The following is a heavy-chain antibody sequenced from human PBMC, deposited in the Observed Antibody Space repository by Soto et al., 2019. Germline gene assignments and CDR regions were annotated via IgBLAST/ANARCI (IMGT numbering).Heavy chain of an antibody. Sequence: GSLRLSCAPSGFTFSSYAMSWVRQAPGKGLKWVSAISGSGGSTYYADSGKGRFTISRDNSKNTLYLQMNSLRAEDTTVYYCAKDQTFRFLEWSLMAGYYYYGMDVWGQGTTVTVSS. D-gene: IGHD3-3*01. V-gene: IGHV3-23*01. J-gene: IGHJ6*02. CDR3: AKDQTFRFLEWSLMAGYYYYGMDV. CDR1: GFTFSSYA. CDR2: ISGSGGST.